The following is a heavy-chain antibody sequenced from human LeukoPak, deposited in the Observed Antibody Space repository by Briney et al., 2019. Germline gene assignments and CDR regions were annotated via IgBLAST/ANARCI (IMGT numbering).Heavy chain of an antibody. D-gene: IGHD6-19*01. CDR3: ARHGSGEGGSGWSRGAFDI. Sequence: SETLPLTCTLSSGSFSSYYWSWIRQPPEKGLEWIGYIYYSGSTNYNPSLKSQITISVDTSKNPFSLKLSSVTAADTAVYYCARHGSGEGGSGWSRGAFDIWGQGTMVTVSS. CDR1: SGSFSSYY. CDR2: IYYSGST. J-gene: IGHJ3*02. V-gene: IGHV4-59*08.